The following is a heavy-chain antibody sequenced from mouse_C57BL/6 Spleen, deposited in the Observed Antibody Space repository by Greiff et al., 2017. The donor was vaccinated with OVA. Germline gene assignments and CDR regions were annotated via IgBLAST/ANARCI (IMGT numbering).Heavy chain of an antibody. V-gene: IGHV5-17*01. CDR2: ISSGSSTI. Sequence: EVHLVVESGGGLVKPGGSLKLSCAASGFTFSDYGMHWVRQAPEKGLEWVAYISSGSSTIYYADTVKGRFTISRDNAKNTLFLQMTSLRSEDTAMYYCARNSYWYFDVWGTGTTVTVSS. CDR3: ARNSYWYFDV. CDR1: GFTFSDYG. J-gene: IGHJ1*03.